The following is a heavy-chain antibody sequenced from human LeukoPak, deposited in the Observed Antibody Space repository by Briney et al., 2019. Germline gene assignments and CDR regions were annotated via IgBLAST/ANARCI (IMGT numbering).Heavy chain of an antibody. Sequence: GGSLRLSCAASGFTFDDYAMHWVRQAPGKGLEWVSLISWDGGSTYYADSVKGRFTISRDNSKNSLYLQMNSLRAEDTALYYCAKDIGPRYRSGGSCYWDNDAFDIWGQGTMVTVSS. D-gene: IGHD2-15*01. J-gene: IGHJ3*02. CDR3: AKDIGPRYRSGGSCYWDNDAFDI. V-gene: IGHV3-43D*03. CDR2: ISWDGGST. CDR1: GFTFDDYA.